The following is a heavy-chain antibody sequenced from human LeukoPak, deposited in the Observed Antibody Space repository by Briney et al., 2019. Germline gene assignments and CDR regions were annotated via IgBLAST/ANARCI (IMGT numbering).Heavy chain of an antibody. CDR2: IYSGGSS. Sequence: GGSLRLSCAASGFSVSSNYMSWVRQAPGKGLEWVSVIYSGGSSSYADSVKGRFTISRDTSKNTLYLQVSSLRVEDTAVYYCARDSDGMDVWGQGTTVTVSS. J-gene: IGHJ6*02. CDR1: GFSVSSNY. CDR3: ARDSDGMDV. V-gene: IGHV3-53*01.